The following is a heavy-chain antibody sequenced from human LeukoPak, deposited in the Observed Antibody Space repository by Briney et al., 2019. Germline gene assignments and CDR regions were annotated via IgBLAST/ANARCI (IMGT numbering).Heavy chain of an antibody. CDR2: IIPILGIA. CDR1: GGTFSSYA. V-gene: IGHV1-69*04. Sequence: SVKVSCKASGGTFSSYAISWVRQAPGQGLEWMGRIIPILGIANYAQKFQGRVTITADKSTSTAYMELSSLRSEDTAVYYCARVPPRYCSGGSCYNYYYGMDVWGQGTTVTVSS. CDR3: ARVPPRYCSGGSCYNYYYGMDV. D-gene: IGHD2-15*01. J-gene: IGHJ6*02.